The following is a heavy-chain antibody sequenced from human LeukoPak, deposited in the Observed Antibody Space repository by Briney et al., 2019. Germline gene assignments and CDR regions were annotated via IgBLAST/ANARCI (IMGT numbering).Heavy chain of an antibody. J-gene: IGHJ4*02. V-gene: IGHV1-18*01. CDR3: ATVDSSWYAHY. D-gene: IGHD6-13*01. Sequence: ASVKVSCKASGYTFTSYGISWVRQAPGQGLEWMGWISPYNGNTYYAQKFHGRVTLTTDTSTSTAFMELRSPRSDDTAVYYCATVDSSWYAHYWGQGTLVTVSS. CDR2: ISPYNGNT. CDR1: GYTFTSYG.